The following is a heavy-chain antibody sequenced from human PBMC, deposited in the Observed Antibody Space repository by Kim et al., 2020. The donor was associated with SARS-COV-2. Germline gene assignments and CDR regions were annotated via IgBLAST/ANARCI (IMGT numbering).Heavy chain of an antibody. CDR1: GFTFSSSW. CDR2: ISNDGYTT. J-gene: IGHJ4*02. V-gene: IGHV3-74*01. CDR3: ARSPSGPEGY. Sequence: GGSLRLSCSASGFTFSSSWMHWVRQAPGKGLVWLSHISNDGYTTAYADSVKGRFTVSRDNAKNTLYLQMNSLRAEDTAVYFCARSPSGPEGYWGQGTLVTVSS.